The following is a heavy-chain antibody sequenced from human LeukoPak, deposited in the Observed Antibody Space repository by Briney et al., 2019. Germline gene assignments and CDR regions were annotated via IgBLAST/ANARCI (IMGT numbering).Heavy chain of an antibody. CDR3: ARDGSQGHIDAKAIQGWFDP. CDR1: GFTFSSYG. D-gene: IGHD2-2*01. J-gene: IGHJ5*02. CDR2: IWYDGSNK. Sequence: GRSLRLSCAASGFTFSSYGMHWVRQAPGKGLEWVAVIWYDGSNKYYADSVKGRFTISRDNSKNTLYLQMNSLRAEDTAVYYCARDGSQGHIDAKAIQGWFDPWGQGTLVTVSS. V-gene: IGHV3-33*01.